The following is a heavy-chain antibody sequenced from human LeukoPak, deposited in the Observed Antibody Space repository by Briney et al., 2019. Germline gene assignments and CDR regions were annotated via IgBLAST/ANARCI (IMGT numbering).Heavy chain of an antibody. V-gene: IGHV1-69*13. D-gene: IGHD3-10*01. Sequence: SVKVSCKASGGTFSSYAISWVRQAPGQGLEWMGGIIPIFGTANYAQKFQGRVTITADESTSTAYMELSSLRSEDTAVYYCARDKRLLGHYYYMDVWGKGTTVTVSS. J-gene: IGHJ6*03. CDR1: GGTFSSYA. CDR2: IIPIFGTA. CDR3: ARDKRLLGHYYYMDV.